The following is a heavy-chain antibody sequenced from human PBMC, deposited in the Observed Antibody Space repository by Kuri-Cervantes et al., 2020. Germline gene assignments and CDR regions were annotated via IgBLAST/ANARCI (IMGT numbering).Heavy chain of an antibody. D-gene: IGHD5-18*01. V-gene: IGHV3-33*03. CDR1: GFTFSSFG. J-gene: IGHJ6*02. CDR3: ARLRVHTAMEQTYYYYGMDV. Sequence: GESLKISCAASGFTFSSFGMHWVRQAPGKGLEWVAVIWFDDGCDKYYADSVKGRFTISRDNAKNSLYLQMNSLRAEDTAVYYCARLRVHTAMEQTYYYYGMDVWGQGTTVTVSS. CDR2: IWFDDGCDK.